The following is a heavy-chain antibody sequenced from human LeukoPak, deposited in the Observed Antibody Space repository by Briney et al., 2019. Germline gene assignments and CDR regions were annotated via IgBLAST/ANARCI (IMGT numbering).Heavy chain of an antibody. CDR3: AREGGPYRPLDY. V-gene: IGHV4-4*02. CDR2: VNLQGST. Sequence: SETLSLTCGVSGGSITNTNYWTWVRQPPGKGLEWIGEVNLQGSTNYNPSLMGRVAISVDTSENHISLQLTSVTAADTAVCYCAREGGPYRPLDYSGQGTLVTVSS. CDR1: GGSITNTNY. J-gene: IGHJ4*02.